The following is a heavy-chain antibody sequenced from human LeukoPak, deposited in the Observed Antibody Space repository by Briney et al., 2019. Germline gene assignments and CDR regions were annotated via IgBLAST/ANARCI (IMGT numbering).Heavy chain of an antibody. CDR1: GDPISSYY. CDR3: ARGYCSGRNCYYFDY. Sequence: PSETLSLTCTVSGDPISSYYGPWIRHPPGKGLEGGGYIYYTGSTNYNPSLKSRVTISTDTSKNQFSLKVYSVTAADTAFYYCARGYCSGRNCYYFDYWGQGILVTVSS. D-gene: IGHD2-15*01. V-gene: IGHV4-59*08. CDR2: IYYTGST. J-gene: IGHJ4*02.